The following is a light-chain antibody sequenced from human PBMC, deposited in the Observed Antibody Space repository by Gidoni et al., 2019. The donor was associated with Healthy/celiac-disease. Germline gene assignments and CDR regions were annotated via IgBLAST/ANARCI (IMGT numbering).Light chain of an antibody. Sequence: EIVLTQSPGTLSLSPGERATLSCRASQSVSSSYLAWYQQKPGQAPRLLIYGASSRATGIPDRFSGSGSGTDFTLTISRLEPEDFAVYYCQQYGSSPWLTFGGGTKVEFK. V-gene: IGKV3-20*01. J-gene: IGKJ4*01. CDR3: QQYGSSPWLT. CDR1: QSVSSSY. CDR2: GAS.